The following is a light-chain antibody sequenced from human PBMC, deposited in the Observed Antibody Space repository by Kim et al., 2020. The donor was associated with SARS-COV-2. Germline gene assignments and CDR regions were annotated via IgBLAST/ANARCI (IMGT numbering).Light chain of an antibody. CDR2: AAS. CDR1: QNIYNF. V-gene: IGKV1-39*01. J-gene: IGKJ2*01. Sequence: ASVGDRVTITCRTSQNIYNFLNWYQQKPGKVPKLLIYAASSFQSGVPSRFSGSGSGTDFTLTISSLQPEDFATYYCQQSYTIPYTFGQGTKV. CDR3: QQSYTIPYT.